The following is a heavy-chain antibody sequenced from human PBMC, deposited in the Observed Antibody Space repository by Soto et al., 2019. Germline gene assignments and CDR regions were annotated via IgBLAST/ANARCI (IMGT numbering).Heavy chain of an antibody. CDR3: AKAKWGSSGLDTAMAKDY. Sequence: GGSLRLSCAASGFTFSSYAMSWVRQAPGKGLEWVSAISGSGGSTYYADSVKGRFTISRDNSKNTLYLQMNSLRAEDTAVYYCAKAKWGSSGLDTAMAKDYWGQGTLVTVSS. D-gene: IGHD5-18*01. CDR2: ISGSGGST. CDR1: GFTFSSYA. J-gene: IGHJ4*02. V-gene: IGHV3-23*01.